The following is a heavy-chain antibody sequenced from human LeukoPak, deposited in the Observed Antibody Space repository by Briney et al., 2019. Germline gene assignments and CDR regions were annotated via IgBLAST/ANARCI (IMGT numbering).Heavy chain of an antibody. CDR2: ISSSGSII. CDR3: ARDDAGYSSGWYWVY. Sequence: GGSLRLSCAASGFTFSGYEMNWVRQAPGKGLERVSYISSSGSIIYYADSVKGRFTISRDNAKNSLYLQMNSLRAEDTAVYYCARDDAGYSSGWYWVYWGQGTLVTVSS. CDR1: GFTFSGYE. J-gene: IGHJ4*02. D-gene: IGHD6-19*01. V-gene: IGHV3-48*03.